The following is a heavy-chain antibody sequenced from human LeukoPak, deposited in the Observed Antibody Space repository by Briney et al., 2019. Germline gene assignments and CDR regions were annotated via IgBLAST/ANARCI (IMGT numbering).Heavy chain of an antibody. Sequence: SETLSLTCTVSGGSISSYYWSWIRQPPGKGLEWIGYIYYSGSTNYNPSLKSRVTISVDTSKNQFSLKLSSVTAADTAVYYCARAPYDILTGYNGDFDYWGQGTLVTVSS. CDR1: GGSISSYY. D-gene: IGHD3-9*01. V-gene: IGHV4-59*12. CDR3: ARAPYDILTGYNGDFDY. J-gene: IGHJ4*02. CDR2: IYYSGST.